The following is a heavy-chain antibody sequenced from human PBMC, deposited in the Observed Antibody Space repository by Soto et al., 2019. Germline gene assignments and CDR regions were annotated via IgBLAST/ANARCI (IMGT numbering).Heavy chain of an antibody. CDR2: IYTSGST. Sequence: SETLSLTCTVSGGSISSYYWSWIRQPAGKGLEWIGRIYTSGSTNYNPSLKSRVTMSVDTSKNQFSLKLSSVTAADTAVYYCARDGYSSSWYWFDPWGQGTLVTVSS. CDR3: ARDGYSSSWYWFDP. V-gene: IGHV4-4*07. J-gene: IGHJ5*02. CDR1: GGSISSYY. D-gene: IGHD6-13*01.